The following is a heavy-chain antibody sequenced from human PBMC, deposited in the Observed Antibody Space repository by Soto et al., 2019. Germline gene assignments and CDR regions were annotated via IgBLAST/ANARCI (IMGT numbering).Heavy chain of an antibody. D-gene: IGHD1-1*01. CDR2: ISFEGNTQ. J-gene: IGHJ6*02. Sequence: QVQLVESGGCVVQPGRSLRLSCAASGFTLSRYGMHWVRQAPGKGLEWVAVISFEGNTQYYADSVKGRFTISRDNSKDTLSLEIHSLRPEDTAVYYCARGAEHQLLSRDYFYGMDVWGQGTTVSVSS. V-gene: IGHV3-30*05. CDR1: GFTLSRYG. CDR3: ARGAEHQLLSRDYFYGMDV.